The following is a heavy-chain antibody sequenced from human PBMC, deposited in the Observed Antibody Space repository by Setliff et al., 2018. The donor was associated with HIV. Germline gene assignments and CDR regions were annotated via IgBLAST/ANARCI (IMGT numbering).Heavy chain of an antibody. V-gene: IGHV4-39*01. CDR1: RVSISSSVDY. CDR3: ARRRVVTPMEFDY. D-gene: IGHD2-21*02. J-gene: IGHJ4*02. CDR2: IYYTGSA. Sequence: SETLLTCTVSRVSISSSVDYWGWIRQPPGKGLEWIGDIYYTGSAYYNPSLKSRVNISVDKSKNQFSLKLRSVTAADTAVYYCARRRVVTPMEFDYWGQGILVTVSS.